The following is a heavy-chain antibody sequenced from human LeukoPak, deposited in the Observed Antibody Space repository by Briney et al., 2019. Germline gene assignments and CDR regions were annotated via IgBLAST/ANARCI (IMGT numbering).Heavy chain of an antibody. D-gene: IGHD5-12*01. CDR1: GGSISSSSYY. CDR3: ARAGGGYDFVSWFDP. CDR2: IYYSGST. Sequence: PSETLSLTCTVSGGSISSSSYYWGWIRQPPGKGLEWIGSIYYSGSTYYNPSLKSRVTISVDTSKNQFSLKLSSVTAADTAVYYCARAGGGYDFVSWFDPWGQGTLVTVSS. V-gene: IGHV4-39*07. J-gene: IGHJ5*02.